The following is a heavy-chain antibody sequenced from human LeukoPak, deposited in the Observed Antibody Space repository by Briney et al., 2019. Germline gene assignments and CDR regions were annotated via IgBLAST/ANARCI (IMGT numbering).Heavy chain of an antibody. CDR3: ARANRYQLLHHYHYYYYMDV. J-gene: IGHJ6*03. CDR2: MNPNSGNT. Sequence: ASVKVSCKASGYTFTSYGINWVRQATGQGLEWMGWMNPNSGNTGYAQKFQGRVTMTRNTSISTAYMELSSLRSEDTAVYYCARANRYQLLHHYHYYYYMDVWGKGTTVTISS. CDR1: GYTFTSYG. D-gene: IGHD2-2*02. V-gene: IGHV1-8*02.